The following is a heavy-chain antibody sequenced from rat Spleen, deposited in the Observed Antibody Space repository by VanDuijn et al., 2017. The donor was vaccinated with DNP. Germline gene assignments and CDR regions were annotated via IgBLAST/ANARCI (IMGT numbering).Heavy chain of an antibody. CDR1: KFTFSNYD. Sequence: EVQLVESGGGLVQPGRSLKLSCAASKFTFSNYDMAWVRQAPKKGLEWVATISASDTRTYYPDSVKGRFTISRDHAKSTLYLQMDSLRSEDTATYYCETQGIGTSPFAYWGQGTLVTVSS. V-gene: IGHV5-7*01. CDR3: ETQGIGTSPFAY. D-gene: IGHD1-5*01. J-gene: IGHJ3*01. CDR2: ISASDTRT.